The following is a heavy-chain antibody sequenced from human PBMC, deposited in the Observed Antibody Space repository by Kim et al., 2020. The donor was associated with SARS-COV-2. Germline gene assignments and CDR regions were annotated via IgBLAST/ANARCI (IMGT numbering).Heavy chain of an antibody. J-gene: IGHJ4*02. CDR2: IYYSGST. CDR3: ARVKVREANFAVIAEYYFDY. V-gene: IGHV4-59*01. Sequence: SETLSLTCTVSGGSISSYYWSWIRQPPGKGLEWIGYIYYSGSTNYNPSLKSRVTISVDTSKNQFSLKLCSVTAADTAVYYCARVKVREANFAVIAEYYFDYWGQGTLVTVSS. D-gene: IGHD3-10*01. CDR1: GGSISSYY.